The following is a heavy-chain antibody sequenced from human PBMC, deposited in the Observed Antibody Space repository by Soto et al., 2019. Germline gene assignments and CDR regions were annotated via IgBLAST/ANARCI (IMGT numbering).Heavy chain of an antibody. CDR1: GLTFSSYG. J-gene: IGHJ6*02. V-gene: IGHV3-30*18. CDR3: ANNYGMDV. CDR2: ISYDGSNK. Sequence: PGGSLRLSCAASGLTFSSYGMHWVRQAPGNGLEWVAVISYDGSNKYYADSVKGRFTISRDNSKNTLYLQMNSLRAADTAVYYCANNYGMDVWGQGTTVTV.